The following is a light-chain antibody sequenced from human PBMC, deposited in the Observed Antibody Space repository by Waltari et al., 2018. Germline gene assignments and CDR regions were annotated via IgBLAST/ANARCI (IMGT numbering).Light chain of an antibody. J-gene: IGLJ2*01. Sequence: QSVLTQPPSVSGAPGQRVTISCTGSSSNIAAGYDVHWYQQLPGTAPQPLIYGNSNRPSGVPDRFSGSKSGTSASLAITGLQAEDEADYYCQSYDSSLSGGVFGGGTKLTVL. V-gene: IGLV1-40*01. CDR2: GNS. CDR3: QSYDSSLSGGV. CDR1: SSNIAAGYD.